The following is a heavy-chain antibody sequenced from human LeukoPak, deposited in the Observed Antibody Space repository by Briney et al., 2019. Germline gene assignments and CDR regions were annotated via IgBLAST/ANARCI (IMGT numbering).Heavy chain of an antibody. Sequence: PLASVKVPCKASGFTFTHYYIHWVRQARGQGLEWMGRIDGETGNTRYAQNFQGRVTMTRDTSTSTVFMELSSLRFEDTADYYCARDPGGNYFGPGTYFAYWGQGTLLTVSS. CDR3: ARDPGGNYFGPGTYFAY. V-gene: IGHV1-46*01. CDR1: GFTFTHYY. D-gene: IGHD3-10*01. CDR2: IDGETGNT. J-gene: IGHJ4*02.